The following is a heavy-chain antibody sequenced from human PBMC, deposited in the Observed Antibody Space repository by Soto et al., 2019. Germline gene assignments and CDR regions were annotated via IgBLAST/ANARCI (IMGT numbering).Heavy chain of an antibody. Sequence: QLHLRESGPGLVKPSETLSLTCTVSGGSITSSSYYWGWIRQPPGKGLEWIGSIYYSGSTYYNPSVKSRVTISVDTSTNQFSLKLSSVTAADTAVYYCATQEVGGSYVYTFDPWGQGTLVTVSS. CDR2: IYYSGST. J-gene: IGHJ5*02. CDR3: ATQEVGGSYVYTFDP. V-gene: IGHV4-39*01. D-gene: IGHD1-26*01. CDR1: GGSITSSSYY.